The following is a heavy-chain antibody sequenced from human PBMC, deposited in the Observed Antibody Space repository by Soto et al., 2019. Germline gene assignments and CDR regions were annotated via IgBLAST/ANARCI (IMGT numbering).Heavy chain of an antibody. Sequence: QVELVQSGAEVKKPGSSVEVSCKASGGNFITFAISWVRQAPGQGLEWMGEIIPISSTTKSAHKFQARVTISADGSSSTVHMELRSLKSEDTAIYFCAKNLGLDPFGSYGLDVWGQGTTVTVSS. CDR3: AKNLGLDPFGSYGLDV. V-gene: IGHV1-69*01. D-gene: IGHD3-16*01. CDR2: IIPISSTT. J-gene: IGHJ6*02. CDR1: GGNFITFA.